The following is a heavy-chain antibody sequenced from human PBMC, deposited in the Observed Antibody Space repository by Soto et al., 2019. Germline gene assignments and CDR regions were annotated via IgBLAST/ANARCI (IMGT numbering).Heavy chain of an antibody. CDR2: IFPSDSDT. J-gene: IGHJ5*02. V-gene: IGHV5-51*01. D-gene: IGHD3-22*01. CDR1: GYSFTSYW. Sequence: GESLKISCKGSGYSFTSYWIGWVRQMPGKGLEWMGIIFPSDSDTRYSPSFQGQVTISADRSTSTVFLQWASLKASDTAVYFCARKDKSGYFNWFDPWGQGTLVTVSS. CDR3: ARKDKSGYFNWFDP.